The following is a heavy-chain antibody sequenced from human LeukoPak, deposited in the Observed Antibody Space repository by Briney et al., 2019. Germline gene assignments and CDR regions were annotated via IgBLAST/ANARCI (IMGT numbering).Heavy chain of an antibody. D-gene: IGHD2-8*02. CDR3: ARAYCTGGTCFKDY. Sequence: GGSLRLSCAASGFTFSDFTLHWVRQAPGKGLEWLAYISYDGGIEYYADYVKGRFSISRENSNNTLYLQLNSLRTEDTALYYCARAYCTGGTCFKDYWGQGTLVTVSS. CDR2: ISYDGGIE. CDR1: GFTFSDFT. V-gene: IGHV3-30-3*01. J-gene: IGHJ4*02.